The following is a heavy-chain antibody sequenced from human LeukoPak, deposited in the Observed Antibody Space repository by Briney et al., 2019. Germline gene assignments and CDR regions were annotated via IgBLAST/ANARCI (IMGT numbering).Heavy chain of an antibody. CDR3: AKSKGLYHYYAMDV. CDR2: ISGSGGTT. J-gene: IGHJ6*02. D-gene: IGHD3/OR15-3a*01. Sequence: GGSLRLSCAASGFTLSDYYMDWVRQAPGQGLECVSSISGSGGTTYYADSVKGRFTISRDTFNRTLYLQMNSLRVDDTAVYYCAKSKGLYHYYAMDVWGQGTTVIVSS. V-gene: IGHV3-23*01. CDR1: GFTLSDYY.